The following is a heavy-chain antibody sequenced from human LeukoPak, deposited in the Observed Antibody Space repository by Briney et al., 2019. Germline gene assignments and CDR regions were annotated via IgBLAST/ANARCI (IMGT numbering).Heavy chain of an antibody. CDR3: AAVPRGNNRGGY. Sequence: ASVKVSGKASGFTFTSSAMQWVRQARGQRLEWIGWIVVGSGNTNYAQKFQERVTITRDMSTSTAYMELSSLRSEDTAVYYCAAVPRGNNRGGYWGQGTLVTVSS. D-gene: IGHD1-14*01. CDR2: IVVGSGNT. J-gene: IGHJ4*02. V-gene: IGHV1-58*02. CDR1: GFTFTSSA.